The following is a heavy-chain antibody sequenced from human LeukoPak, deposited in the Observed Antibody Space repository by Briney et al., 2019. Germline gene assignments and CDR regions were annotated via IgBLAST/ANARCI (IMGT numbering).Heavy chain of an antibody. D-gene: IGHD3-3*01. J-gene: IGHJ6*04. V-gene: IGHV3-73*01. CDR1: GFTFSGSA. CDR2: IRSKANSYAT. CDR3: TALRFLEWLSNVV. Sequence: GGSLRLSCAASGFTFSGSAMHWVRQASGKGLAWVGRIRSKANSYATAYAASVKGRFTISRDDSKNTAYLQMNSLKTEDTAVYYCTALRFLEWLSNVVWGKGTTVTVSS.